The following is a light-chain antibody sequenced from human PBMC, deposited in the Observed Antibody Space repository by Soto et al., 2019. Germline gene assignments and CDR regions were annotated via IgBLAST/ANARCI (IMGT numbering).Light chain of an antibody. Sequence: EIVLTQSPATLSLSPGERATLSCRASQSVFTYLAWYQQKPGQAPRLLIYDVSDRAAGIPARFSGTGSGTDFTLTISILEPEDFAIDYFHQRANWPGTFGQGTKVEIK. V-gene: IGKV3-11*01. CDR1: QSVFTY. CDR3: HQRANWPGT. J-gene: IGKJ1*01. CDR2: DVS.